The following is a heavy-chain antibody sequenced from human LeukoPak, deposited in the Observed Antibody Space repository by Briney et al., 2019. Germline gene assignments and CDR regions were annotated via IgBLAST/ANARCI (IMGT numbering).Heavy chain of an antibody. CDR1: GFTFRDYY. CDR3: ARLYSYGHYFDN. Sequence: PGGSLRLSCAVSGFTFRDYYMSWIRQAPGKGLEWVSHISSSSSYTNYADSVKGRFTISRDNAKNSLYLQMNSLRAEDTAVYYCARLYSYGHYFDNWGQGTLVTVSS. D-gene: IGHD5-18*01. V-gene: IGHV3-11*06. CDR2: ISSSSSYT. J-gene: IGHJ4*02.